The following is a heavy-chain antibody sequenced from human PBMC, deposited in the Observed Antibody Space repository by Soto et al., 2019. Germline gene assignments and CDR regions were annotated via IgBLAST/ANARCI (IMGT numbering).Heavy chain of an antibody. CDR2: ISAYNGNT. J-gene: IGHJ4*02. Sequence: QVQLVQSGAEVKKPGASVKVSCKASGYTFTSYGISWVRQAPGQGLEWMGWISAYNGNTNYAQKLQGRVTMTTAPSTSTAYMELRSLRSDDKAVYYCAREYGDYGSYYFDYWGQGTLVTVSS. V-gene: IGHV1-18*01. CDR3: AREYGDYGSYYFDY. D-gene: IGHD4-17*01. CDR1: GYTFTSYG.